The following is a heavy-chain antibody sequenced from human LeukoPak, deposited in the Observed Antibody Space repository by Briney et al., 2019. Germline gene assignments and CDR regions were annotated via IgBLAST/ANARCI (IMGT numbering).Heavy chain of an antibody. CDR2: ISSSSSTI. CDR3: SGAFDI. Sequence: GGSLRLSCAASGFTFSSYSMNWVRQAPGKGLEWVSYISSSSSTIYYADSVRGRFTISRGNAKNSLYLQMNSLRAEDTAVYYCSGAFDIWGQGTMVTVSS. V-gene: IGHV3-48*01. CDR1: GFTFSSYS. J-gene: IGHJ3*02.